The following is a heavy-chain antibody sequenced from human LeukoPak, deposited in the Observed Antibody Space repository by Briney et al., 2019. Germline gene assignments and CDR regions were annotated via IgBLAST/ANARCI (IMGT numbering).Heavy chain of an antibody. Sequence: SETLSLTCTVSGGSISSYYWSWIRQPPGKGLEWIGYIYYSGNTNYNPSLQSRVTISVDTSKNQFSLKLSSVTAADTAVYYCARLWSEGNWENWFDPWGQGTLVTVSS. CDR2: IYYSGNT. J-gene: IGHJ5*02. D-gene: IGHD3-3*01. CDR3: ARLWSEGNWENWFDP. CDR1: GGSISSYY. V-gene: IGHV4-59*01.